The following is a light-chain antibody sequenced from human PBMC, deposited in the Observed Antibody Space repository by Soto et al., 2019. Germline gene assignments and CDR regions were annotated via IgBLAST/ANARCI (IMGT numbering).Light chain of an antibody. V-gene: IGLV2-14*01. Sequence: QSVLTQPASVSGSPGQSLTISCTGTTSDIGFYDYVSWYQQYPGKAPKLLIYGVTIRPSGISNRFSGSKSGSTASLTISGLQADDEANYYCSSYTSSNTPDVFGTGTKVTVL. J-gene: IGLJ1*01. CDR2: GVT. CDR1: TSDIGFYDY. CDR3: SSYTSSNTPDV.